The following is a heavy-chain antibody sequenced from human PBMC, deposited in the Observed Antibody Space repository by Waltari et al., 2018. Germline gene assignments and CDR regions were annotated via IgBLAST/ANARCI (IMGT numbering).Heavy chain of an antibody. V-gene: IGHV4-38-2*02. J-gene: IGHJ6*02. CDR1: GYSISSGYY. D-gene: IGHD6-19*01. Sequence: QVQLQESGPGLVKPSETLSLTCTVSGYSISSGYYWGWIRPPPGKGLEWIGSIYHSGSTYYNPSLKSRVTISVDTSKNQFSLKLSSVTAADTAVYYCARIGDTRWLTHYYGMDVWGQGTTVTVSS. CDR3: ARIGDTRWLTHYYGMDV. CDR2: IYHSGST.